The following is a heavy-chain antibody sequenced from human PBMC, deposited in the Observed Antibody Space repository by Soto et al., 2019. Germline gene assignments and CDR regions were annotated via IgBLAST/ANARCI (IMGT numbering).Heavy chain of an antibody. J-gene: IGHJ3*02. D-gene: IGHD3-3*01. Sequence: GESLKISCAASGFTFSSYWMSWVRQAPGKGLEWVANIKQDGSEKYYVDSVKGRFTISRDNAKNSLYLQMNSLRAEDTAVYYCARIGITIFGVVINAFDIWGQGTMVTVSS. CDR2: IKQDGSEK. V-gene: IGHV3-7*01. CDR3: ARIGITIFGVVINAFDI. CDR1: GFTFSSYW.